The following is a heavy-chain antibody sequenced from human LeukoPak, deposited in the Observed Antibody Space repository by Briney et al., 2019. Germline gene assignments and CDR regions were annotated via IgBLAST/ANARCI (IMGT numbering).Heavy chain of an antibody. V-gene: IGHV4-39*01. CDR2: IYYSGST. D-gene: IGHD4-23*01. J-gene: IGHJ5*02. CDR3: ARRVTSNCFDP. Sequence: SETLSLTCSVSGGSISSSIYYWGWIRQPPGKGLEWIGSIYYSGSTYYNPSLKSRVTISVDTSKNQFSLNLSSVTAADTAVYYCARRVTSNCFDPWGQGTLVTVSS. CDR1: GGSISSSIYY.